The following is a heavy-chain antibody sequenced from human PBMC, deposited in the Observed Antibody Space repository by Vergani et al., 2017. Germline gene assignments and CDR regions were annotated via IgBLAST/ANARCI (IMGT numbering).Heavy chain of an antibody. V-gene: IGHV3-23*04. CDR1: GFTFDDYA. CDR2: ISDNGGTT. D-gene: IGHD1-7*01. CDR3: ARDLLPGTLLLLAY. J-gene: IGHJ4*02. Sequence: EVQLVESGGGLVQPGRSLRLSCAASGFTFDDYAMHWVRQAPGKGLEWVSIISDNGGTTYYADSVKGRFTISRDNSKDTLYLQMNNLRAEDTAVYYCARDLLPGTLLLLAYWGQGTLISVSS.